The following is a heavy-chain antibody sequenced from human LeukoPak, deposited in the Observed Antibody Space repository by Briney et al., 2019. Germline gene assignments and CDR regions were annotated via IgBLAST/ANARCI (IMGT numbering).Heavy chain of an antibody. D-gene: IGHD3-10*01. CDR2: ISSSSSYI. CDR3: AKGGAVSSKSITMVRGTRRYYYYMDV. V-gene: IGHV3-21*04. CDR1: GFTFSSYS. Sequence: GGSLRLSCAASGFTFSSYSMNWVRQAPGKGLEWVSSISSSSSYIYYADSVKGRFTISRDNSKNTLYLQMNSLRSEDTAVYYFAKGGAVSSKSITMVRGTRRYYYYMDVWGKGTTVTISS. J-gene: IGHJ6*03.